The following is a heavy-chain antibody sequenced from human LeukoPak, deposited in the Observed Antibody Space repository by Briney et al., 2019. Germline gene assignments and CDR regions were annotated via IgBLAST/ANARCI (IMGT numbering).Heavy chain of an antibody. Sequence: ASVKVSCKASGYTFTGYYMQWVRQAPGQGLEWMGWINPNSGGTNYAQKFQGRVTMTRDTSISTAYMELSRLRSDDTAVYYCTRDRGYYYYMDVWGKGTTVTVSS. J-gene: IGHJ6*03. CDR2: INPNSGGT. CDR1: GYTFTGYY. D-gene: IGHD3-16*01. V-gene: IGHV1-2*02. CDR3: TRDRGYYYYMDV.